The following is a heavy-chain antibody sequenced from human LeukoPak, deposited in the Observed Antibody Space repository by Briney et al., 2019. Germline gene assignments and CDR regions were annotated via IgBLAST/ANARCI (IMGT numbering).Heavy chain of an antibody. CDR1: GYSISSGYY. J-gene: IGHJ4*02. V-gene: IGHV4-38-2*02. Sequence: SETLSLTCTVSGYSISSGYYWGWIRQPPGKGLEWIGSIYYSGSTYYNPSLKSRVTISVDTSKNQFSLKLSSVTAADTAVYYCARRVILTGYFRGHFDYWGQGTLVTVSS. D-gene: IGHD3-9*01. CDR3: ARRVILTGYFRGHFDY. CDR2: IYYSGST.